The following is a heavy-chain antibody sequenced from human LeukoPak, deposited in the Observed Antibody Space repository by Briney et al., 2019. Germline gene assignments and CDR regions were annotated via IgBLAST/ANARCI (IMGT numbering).Heavy chain of an antibody. Sequence: ASVKVSFKSSGYTFSGYYMHWVRQRPGQGLEWVGVINPNSGGTNYAQKFQGRVTMTRDTSISTAYMELSRLRSDDTAVYYCARSGDYGGNRDLYYHYYGMDVWGQGTTVTVSS. D-gene: IGHD4-23*01. J-gene: IGHJ6*02. CDR1: GYTFSGYY. CDR3: ARSGDYGGNRDLYYHYYGMDV. CDR2: INPNSGGT. V-gene: IGHV1-2*02.